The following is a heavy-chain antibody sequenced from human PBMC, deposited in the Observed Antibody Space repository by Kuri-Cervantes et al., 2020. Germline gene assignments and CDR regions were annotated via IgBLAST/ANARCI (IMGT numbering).Heavy chain of an antibody. CDR3: ARGRGRADYNFWSGYSSAPRFFDY. J-gene: IGHJ4*02. Sequence: SETLSLTCTVSGGSIGDDYWTWIRQPPGKGLEWIGYIYYGGMTDYNPSLKSRVIISVDTSKNQFSLKLTSVTAADTAVYYCARGRGRADYNFWSGYSSAPRFFDYWGQGTLVTVSS. CDR2: IYYGGMT. D-gene: IGHD3-3*01. CDR1: GGSIGDDY. V-gene: IGHV4-59*12.